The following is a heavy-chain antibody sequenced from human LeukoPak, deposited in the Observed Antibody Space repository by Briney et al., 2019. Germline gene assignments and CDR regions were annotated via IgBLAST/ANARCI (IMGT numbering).Heavy chain of an antibody. V-gene: IGHV4-34*01. CDR2: IYHSGST. CDR1: GGSFSGYY. D-gene: IGHD3-22*01. Sequence: SETLSLTCAVYGGSFSGYYWSWIRQPPGKGLEWIGYIYHSGSTYYNPSLKSRVTISVDRSKNQFSLKLSSVTAADTAVYYCARGLKDSSGFYWFDPWGQGTLVTVSS. J-gene: IGHJ5*02. CDR3: ARGLKDSSGFYWFDP.